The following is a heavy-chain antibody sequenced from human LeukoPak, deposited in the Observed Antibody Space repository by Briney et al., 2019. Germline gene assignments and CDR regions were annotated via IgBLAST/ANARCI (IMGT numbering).Heavy chain of an antibody. Sequence: PSETLSLTCTVSGGSISSYYWSWIRQPPRRGLEWIGYIYYSGSTNYNPSLTSRVTMSVDTSKQQISLNLSSVTAADTAVYYCARQGRVVGATFNFSGPGTLVTVSS. CDR2: IYYSGST. J-gene: IGHJ4*02. CDR3: ARQGRVVGATFNF. CDR1: GGSISSYY. V-gene: IGHV4-59*08. D-gene: IGHD1-26*01.